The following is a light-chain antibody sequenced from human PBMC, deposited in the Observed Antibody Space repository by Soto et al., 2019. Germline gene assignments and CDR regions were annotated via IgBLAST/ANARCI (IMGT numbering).Light chain of an antibody. CDR3: AAWDDSLSGPGV. J-gene: IGLJ2*01. V-gene: IGLV1-47*01. CDR2: RNN. Sequence: QSVLTHPPSASGTPGQRVTNSCSGSSSNIGSNYVYWYQQLPGTAPKLLIYRNNQRPSGVPDRFSGSKSGASASLAISGLRSEDEADYYCAAWDDSLSGPGVFGGGTKLTVL. CDR1: SSNIGSNY.